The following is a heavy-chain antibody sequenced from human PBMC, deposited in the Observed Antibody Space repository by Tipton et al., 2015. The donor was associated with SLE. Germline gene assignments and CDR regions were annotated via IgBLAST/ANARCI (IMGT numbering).Heavy chain of an antibody. D-gene: IGHD3-10*01. J-gene: IGHJ3*02. CDR1: GGSISSYY. CDR3: ARNPITMVRGVIPGAFDI. Sequence: TLSLTCTVSGGSISSYYWSWIRQPPGKGLEWIGYIYTSGSTNYNPSLKSRATISVDTSKNQFSLKLSSVTAADTAVYYCARNPITMVRGVIPGAFDIWGQGTMVTVSS. CDR2: IYTSGST. V-gene: IGHV4-4*08.